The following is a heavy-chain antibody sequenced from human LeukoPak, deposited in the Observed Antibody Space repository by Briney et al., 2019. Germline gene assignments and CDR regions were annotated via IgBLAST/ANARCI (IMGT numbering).Heavy chain of an antibody. V-gene: IGHV3-23*01. CDR3: AKDREWFGXLPNGPFGY. D-gene: IGHD3-10*01. Sequence: PGGSLRLSCAASGFTFSSYAMSWVRQAPGKGLEWVSAISGSGGSTYYADSVKGRFTISRDNSKNTLYLQMNSLRAEDTAVYYCAKDREWFGXLPNGPFGYWGQGTLVTVSS. CDR1: GFTFSSYA. J-gene: IGHJ4*02. CDR2: ISGSGGST.